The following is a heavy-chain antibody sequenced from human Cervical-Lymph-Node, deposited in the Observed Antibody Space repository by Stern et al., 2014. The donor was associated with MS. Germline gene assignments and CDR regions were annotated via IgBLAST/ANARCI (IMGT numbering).Heavy chain of an antibody. J-gene: IGHJ4*02. D-gene: IGHD1-26*01. V-gene: IGHV3-30*04. CDR3: AKGGSGSYLD. CDR2: ISYDGRDK. Sequence: VQLLESGGGVVQPGRSLRLSCAASGFVFRRYALLWVRQAPGKGLEWVALISYDGRDKYYTDSVKGRFTVSRDNSNNTVDLEMNSLRLEDTAVYYCAKGGSGSYLDWGQGSLVTVSS. CDR1: GFVFRRYA.